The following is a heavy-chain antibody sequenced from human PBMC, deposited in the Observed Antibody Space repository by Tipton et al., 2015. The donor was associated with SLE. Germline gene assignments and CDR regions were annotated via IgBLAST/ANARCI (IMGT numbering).Heavy chain of an antibody. CDR3: ATELFRGYTSGWGPDY. V-gene: IGHV4-30-2*01. CDR1: GASIGSGGYS. J-gene: IGHJ4*02. CDR2: IFHSGIT. Sequence: TLSLTCAVSGASIGSGGYSWNWIRQPPGKGLQWIGYIFHSGITYYNPSLKSRVTMSVDRSKNRFSLRLTSVTAADTAVYYCATELFRGYTSGWGPDYWGQGTLVTVSS. D-gene: IGHD6-19*01.